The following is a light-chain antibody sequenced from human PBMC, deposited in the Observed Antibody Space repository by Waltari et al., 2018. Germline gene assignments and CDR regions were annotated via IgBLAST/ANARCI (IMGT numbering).Light chain of an antibody. V-gene: IGKV1D-8*03. CDR3: QHYYNLPWT. J-gene: IGKJ1*01. CDR1: QGISTY. CDR2: GAS. Sequence: VIWRTQSPSLLSASPGDRVTITCRMSQGISTYLAWYQQKPGRAPDLLIYGASILHSRVPSRFRGSGSGTDFTLTIRSLQSEDVATYYCQHYYNLPWTLGHGT.